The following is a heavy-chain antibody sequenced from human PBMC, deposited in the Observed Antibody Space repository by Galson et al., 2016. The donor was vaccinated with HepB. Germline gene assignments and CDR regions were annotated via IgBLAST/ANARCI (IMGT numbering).Heavy chain of an antibody. D-gene: IGHD3-3*02. J-gene: IGHJ4*02. V-gene: IGHV5-10-1*01. CDR2: IDPSDYDT. CDR1: GYTFTTYW. CDR3: ARQGRYHFESKGDY. Sequence: SGAEVKKPGESLKIFCKASGYTFTTYWITWVRQVPGKGMEWAGRIDPSDYDTNYNPSFFGQVPISTDRSISTAYLQWSSLKASDSAIYYCARQGRYHFESKGDYWGQGTLVTVSS.